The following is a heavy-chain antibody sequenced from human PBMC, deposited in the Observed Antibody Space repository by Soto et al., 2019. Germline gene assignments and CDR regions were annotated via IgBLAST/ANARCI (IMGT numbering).Heavy chain of an antibody. V-gene: IGHV3-48*01. CDR2: ISSSSTTI. J-gene: IGHJ1*01. CDR1: GFTFSTYS. D-gene: IGHD4-17*01. CDR3: ARGLXGDPREYFQY. Sequence: EVQLVESGGGLVQPGGSLRLSCAASGFTFSTYSMNWVRQAPGKGLEWVSYISSSSTTIYYADSVKGRFTISRDNAKNSLYLQMNSLRAEDTAVYYCARGLXGDPREYFQYWGQGTLVTVSS.